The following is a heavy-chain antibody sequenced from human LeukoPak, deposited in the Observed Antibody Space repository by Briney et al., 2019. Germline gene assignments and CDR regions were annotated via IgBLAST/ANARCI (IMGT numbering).Heavy chain of an antibody. J-gene: IGHJ4*02. CDR1: GFTVSNNF. V-gene: IGHV3-53*01. D-gene: IGHD3-3*02. Sequence: TGGSLRLSCAASGFTVSNNFMNWVRQAPGKGLEWVSVIYTGGSTYYADSVKGRFTISRDNSKNTLYLQMNSLRAEDTAIYYCARETISVSDIDYWGQGTLVTASS. CDR2: IYTGGST. CDR3: ARETISVSDIDY.